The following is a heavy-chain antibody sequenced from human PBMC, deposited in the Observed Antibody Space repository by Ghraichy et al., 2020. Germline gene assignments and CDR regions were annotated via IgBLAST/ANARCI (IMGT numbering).Heavy chain of an antibody. D-gene: IGHD3-10*01. CDR3: ARDRRVGDQRYYYYGMDV. Sequence: ASVKVSCKASGYTFTSYYMHWVRQAPGQGLEWMGIINPSGGSTSYAQKFQGRVTMTRDTSTSTVYMELSSLRSEDTAVYYCARDRRVGDQRYYYYGMDVWGQGTTVTVSS. CDR2: INPSGGST. V-gene: IGHV1-46*01. J-gene: IGHJ6*02. CDR1: GYTFTSYY.